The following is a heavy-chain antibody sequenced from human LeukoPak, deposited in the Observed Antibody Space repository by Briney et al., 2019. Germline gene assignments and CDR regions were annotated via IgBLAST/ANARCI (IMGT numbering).Heavy chain of an antibody. CDR2: INHSGST. D-gene: IGHD6-19*01. V-gene: IGHV4-34*01. Sequence: SETLSLTCAVSGGSFSGYYWSWIRQPPGKGLEWIGEINHSGSTNYNPSLKSRVTISVDTSKNQFSLKLSSVTAADTAVYYCARGLDSSGWRPTDYWGQGTLVTVSS. CDR1: GGSFSGYY. J-gene: IGHJ4*02. CDR3: ARGLDSSGWRPTDY.